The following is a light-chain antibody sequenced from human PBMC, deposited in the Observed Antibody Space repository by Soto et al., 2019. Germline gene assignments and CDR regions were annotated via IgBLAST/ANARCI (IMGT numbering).Light chain of an antibody. J-gene: IGKJ5*01. CDR3: QQYNRLIT. Sequence: SHITQSPYTLSASIGDRVTITCRASQSIRSWVAWYQQKPGKAPKLLVYDATSLESGVSSRFSGSGYGTDFTLSINNLQPDDFATYYCQQYNRLITFRQGTRLEI. CDR2: DAT. V-gene: IGKV1-5*01. CDR1: QSIRSW.